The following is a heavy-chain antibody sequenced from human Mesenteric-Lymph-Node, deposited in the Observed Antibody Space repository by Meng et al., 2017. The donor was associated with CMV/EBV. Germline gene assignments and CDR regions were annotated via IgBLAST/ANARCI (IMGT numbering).Heavy chain of an antibody. D-gene: IGHD3-22*01. J-gene: IGHJ6*02. Sequence: GGSLRLSCAASGFSFSEHYMNWIRKAPGKGLEWISSISSTGSKTQYADSVRGRFSISRDNAKNSLYLQMNDLRAEDTASYYCVRDRGGNYYDLLGGNMDVWGQGTTVTVSS. CDR1: GFSFSEHY. V-gene: IGHV3-11*01. CDR3: VRDRGGNYYDLLGGNMDV. CDR2: ISSTGSKT.